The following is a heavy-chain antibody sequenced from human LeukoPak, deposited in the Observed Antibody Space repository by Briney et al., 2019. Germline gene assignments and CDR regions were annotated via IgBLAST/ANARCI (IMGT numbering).Heavy chain of an antibody. D-gene: IGHD3-22*01. CDR3: ATASRGYVDY. V-gene: IGHV3-15*07. Sequence: GGSLRLSCAASGFTFTNAWMNWVRQAPGKGLEWVGRIKRKTDGGTTDYAAPVKGRFTISRDDSKNTLFLQMNSLKTEDTAMYYCATASRGYVDYWGQGTPVTVSS. J-gene: IGHJ4*02. CDR1: GFTFTNAW. CDR2: IKRKTDGGTT.